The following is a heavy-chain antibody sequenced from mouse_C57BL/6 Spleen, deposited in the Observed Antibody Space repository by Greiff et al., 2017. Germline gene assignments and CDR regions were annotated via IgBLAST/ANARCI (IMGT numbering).Heavy chain of an antibody. V-gene: IGHV5-9-1*02. CDR2: ISSGGDYI. J-gene: IGHJ4*01. D-gene: IGHD1-2*01. CDR1: GFTFSSYA. Sequence: EVQLVESGEGLVKPGGSLTLSCAASGFTFSSYAMSWVRQTPEKRLEWVAYISSGGDYIYYADTVKGRFTISRDNARNTLYLQMSSLKSEDTAMYSCTRDPITYHYAMDYWGQGTSVTVSS. CDR3: TRDPITYHYAMDY.